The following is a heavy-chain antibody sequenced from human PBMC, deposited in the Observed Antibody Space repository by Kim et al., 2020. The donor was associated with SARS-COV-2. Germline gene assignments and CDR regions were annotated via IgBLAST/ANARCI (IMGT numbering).Heavy chain of an antibody. CDR1: GFTFSSYA. J-gene: IGHJ2*01. D-gene: IGHD4-17*01. CDR3: AKDASYGEPTRGYWYFDL. CDR2: ISGSGGST. Sequence: GGSLRLSCAASGFTFSSYATSWVRQAPGKGLEWVSAISGSGGSTYYADSVKGRFTISRDNSKNTLYLQMNSLRAEDTAVYYCAKDASYGEPTRGYWYFDLWGRGTLVTVSS. V-gene: IGHV3-23*01.